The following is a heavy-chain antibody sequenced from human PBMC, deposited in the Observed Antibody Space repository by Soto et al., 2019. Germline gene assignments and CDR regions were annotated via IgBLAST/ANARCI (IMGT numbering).Heavy chain of an antibody. CDR3: ARWIGITGTNPQNYLDAFDI. D-gene: IGHD1-7*01. V-gene: IGHV1-69*02. J-gene: IGHJ3*02. CDR1: GGTFSSYT. Sequence: SVKVSCKASGGTFSSYTISWLRQAPGQGLEWMGRIIPILGIANYAQKFQGRVTITADKSTSTAYKELSSLRSEDTAVYYCARWIGITGTNPQNYLDAFDIWGQGTMVTVSS. CDR2: IIPILGIA.